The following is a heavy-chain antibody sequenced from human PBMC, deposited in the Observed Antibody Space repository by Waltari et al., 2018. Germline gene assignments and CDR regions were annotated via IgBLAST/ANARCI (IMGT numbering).Heavy chain of an antibody. CDR3: ARDRGRGLYLDS. CDR2: IQPRGRT. J-gene: IGHJ4*02. CDR1: GSSASSNYW. Sequence: QLHESGPGLVRPSGTLSLTGTVSGSSASSNYWWSWVRQAPEKGLEWIGQIQPRGRTNYNPSLESRVAISLDTSNNQFSLKVTSTTAADTAVYYCARDRGRGLYLDSWGQGTLVTVSP. D-gene: IGHD2-15*01. V-gene: IGHV4-4*02.